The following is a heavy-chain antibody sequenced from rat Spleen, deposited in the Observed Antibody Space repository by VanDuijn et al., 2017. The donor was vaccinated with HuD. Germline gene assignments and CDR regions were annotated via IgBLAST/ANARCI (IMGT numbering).Heavy chain of an antibody. Sequence: DVQLVESGGGLVQPGRSMKLSCATSGFTFSDYYMAWVRQAPKKGLEWVATISYDGSSTYYPDSVKGRFTISRDNAKSTLYLQMDSLRSEDTATYYCATPLYTTDYYYVGSWFAYWGQGTLVTVSS. J-gene: IGHJ3*01. V-gene: IGHV5-7*01. D-gene: IGHD1-6*01. CDR2: ISYDGSST. CDR3: ATPLYTTDYYYVGSWFAY. CDR1: GFTFSDYY.